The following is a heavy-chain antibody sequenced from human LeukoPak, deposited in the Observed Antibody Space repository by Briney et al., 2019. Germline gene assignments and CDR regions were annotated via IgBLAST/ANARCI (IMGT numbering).Heavy chain of an antibody. CDR2: IYYSGST. Sequence: SETLSLTCTVSGGSISSGDYYWSWIRQTPGKGLEWIGYIYYSGSTYYNPSLKSRVTTSVDTSKNQFSLKLSSVTAADTAVYYCATYCSSTSCYTIPDAFDIWGQGTMVTVSS. CDR3: ATYCSSTSCYTIPDAFDI. D-gene: IGHD2-2*02. J-gene: IGHJ3*02. V-gene: IGHV4-30-4*08. CDR1: GGSISSGDYY.